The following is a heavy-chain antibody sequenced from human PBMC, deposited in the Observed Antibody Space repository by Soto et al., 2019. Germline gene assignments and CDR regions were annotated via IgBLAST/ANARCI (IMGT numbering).Heavy chain of an antibody. J-gene: IGHJ6*02. V-gene: IGHV4-39*01. D-gene: IGHD2-15*01. CDR2: VYYGGRS. CDR1: SAPVSSTTYT. Sequence: QLQLQESGPGLVKPSETLSLTCTVSSAPVSSTTYTWGWIRQPPGKVLEWVASVYYGGRSYYNPHLNSRGTISADTSKTPFSLKMTSVTAADTAVYYGARLNGYCVRGSCHGHYAMDVWGQGTTVTVSS. CDR3: ARLNGYCVRGSCHGHYAMDV.